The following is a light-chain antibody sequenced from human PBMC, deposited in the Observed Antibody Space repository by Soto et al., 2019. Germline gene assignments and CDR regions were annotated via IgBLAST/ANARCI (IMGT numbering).Light chain of an antibody. CDR2: LGS. J-gene: IGKJ1*01. Sequence: DVVMTQSPLSLPVTPGEPASISCRSSQSLLHTNGYNYLDWYLQKPGQSPQLLSYLGSNRASGVPDRFSGSGSGTDFTLKISRVEAGDVGVYCCMLALRTPWRFGEGTKVEIK. CDR3: MLALRTPWR. CDR1: QSLLHTNGYNY. V-gene: IGKV2-28*01.